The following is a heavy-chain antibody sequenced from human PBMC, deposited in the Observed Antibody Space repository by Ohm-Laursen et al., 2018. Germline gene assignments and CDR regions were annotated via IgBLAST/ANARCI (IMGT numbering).Heavy chain of an antibody. CDR2: IYSGGNT. CDR3: ARGRRTTGWPYFDN. Sequence: SQTLSLTCTVSGGSISNQYWNWVRQPPGQGLEYIGFIYSGGNTNYNPSLKNRVTMSVDTSKNQFSLKLNSVTAADTAVYYCARGRRTTGWPYFDNWGPGTLVIVSP. J-gene: IGHJ4*02. V-gene: IGHV4-59*11. CDR1: GGSISNQY. D-gene: IGHD1-1*01.